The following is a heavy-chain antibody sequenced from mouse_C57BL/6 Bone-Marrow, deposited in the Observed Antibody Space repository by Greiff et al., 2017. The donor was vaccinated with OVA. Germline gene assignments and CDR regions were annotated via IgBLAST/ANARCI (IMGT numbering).Heavy chain of an antibody. Sequence: VQLMESGAELAKPGASVKLSCKASGYTFTSYWMHWVKQRPGQGLEWIGYINPSSGYTKYNQKFKDKATLTADKSSSTAYMQLSSLTYEDSAVYYCAGTTPLWYFDVWGTGTTVTVSS. CDR2: INPSSGYT. CDR1: GYTFTSYW. CDR3: AGTTPLWYFDV. J-gene: IGHJ1*03. V-gene: IGHV1-7*01. D-gene: IGHD1-1*01.